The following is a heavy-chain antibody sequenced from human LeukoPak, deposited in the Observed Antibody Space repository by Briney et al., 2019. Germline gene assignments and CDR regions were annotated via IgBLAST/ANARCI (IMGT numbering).Heavy chain of an antibody. CDR2: ISGSGGST. CDR3: AKVQYDYVWGSYRYGAFDY. J-gene: IGHJ4*02. Sequence: GGSLRLSCAASGFTFSSYAMSWVRQAPGKGLEWVSAISGSGGSTYYADSVKGRFTISRDNSKNTLCLQMNSLRAEDTAVYYCAKVQYDYVWGSYRYGAFDYWGQGTLVTVSS. D-gene: IGHD3-16*02. CDR1: GFTFSSYA. V-gene: IGHV3-23*01.